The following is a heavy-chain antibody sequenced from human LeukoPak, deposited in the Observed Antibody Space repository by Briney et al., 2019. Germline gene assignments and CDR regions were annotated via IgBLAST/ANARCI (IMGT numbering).Heavy chain of an antibody. J-gene: IGHJ4*02. CDR1: GFTFSSYW. Sequence: GGSLRLSCAASGFTFSSYWMSWVRQAPGKGLEWVANIKEDGSEKNYVDSMKGRSTISRDNAENSLYLRMNSLRAEDTAVYYCARGYRGYGLWGQGTLVTVSS. D-gene: IGHD5-12*01. V-gene: IGHV3-7*05. CDR2: IKEDGSEK. CDR3: ARGYRGYGL.